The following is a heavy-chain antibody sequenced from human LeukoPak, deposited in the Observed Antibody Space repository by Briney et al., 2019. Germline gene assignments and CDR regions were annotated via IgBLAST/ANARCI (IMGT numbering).Heavy chain of an antibody. CDR3: ARRYHYDSSGYQFDY. J-gene: IGHJ4*02. CDR2: IDAEETTT. Sequence: PGGSLRLSCAASGFTFRSYWMHWVRQVPGKGLVWVSRIDAEETTTTYADSVKGRFTISRDNAKNTLYLQMNSLRAEDTAVYYCARRYHYDSSGYQFDYWGQGTLVTVSS. V-gene: IGHV3-74*01. CDR1: GFTFRSYW. D-gene: IGHD3-22*01.